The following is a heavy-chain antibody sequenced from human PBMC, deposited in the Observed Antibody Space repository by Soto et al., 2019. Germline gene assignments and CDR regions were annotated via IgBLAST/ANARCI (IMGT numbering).Heavy chain of an antibody. CDR1: GFTFSSYA. D-gene: IGHD5-12*01. Sequence: GGSLRLSCAASGFTFSSYAMSWVRQAPGKGLEWVSAISGSGGSTYYADSVKGRFTISRDNSKNTLYLQMNSLRAEDTAVYYCAKGSKRIVATISGYWGQGTLVTVSS. V-gene: IGHV3-23*01. CDR2: ISGSGGST. CDR3: AKGSKRIVATISGY. J-gene: IGHJ4*02.